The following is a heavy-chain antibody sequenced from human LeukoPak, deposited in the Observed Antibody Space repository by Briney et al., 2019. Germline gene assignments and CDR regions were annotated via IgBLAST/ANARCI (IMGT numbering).Heavy chain of an antibody. CDR2: IYPSDSDI. CDR3: ARHFYHWSGYYIDF. CDR1: GYNFGGYW. J-gene: IGHJ4*02. D-gene: IGHD6-25*01. V-gene: IGHV5-51*01. Sequence: GESLNISCEASGYNFGGYWIGWVRQVPGQGLEWIGRIYPSDSDIRYNPSFQGQVTISADRSTNTAYLQWSSLKASDTAFYYCARHFYHWSGYYIDFWGQGTLVTVSS.